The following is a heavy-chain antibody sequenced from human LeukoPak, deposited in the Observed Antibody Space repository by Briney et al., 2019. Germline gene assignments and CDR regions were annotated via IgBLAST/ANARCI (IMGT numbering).Heavy chain of an antibody. CDR2: IIPILGIA. D-gene: IGHD6-19*01. Sequence: ASVKVSCKASGGTFSSYAISWVRQAPGQGLEWMGRIIPILGIANYAQKFQGRVTITADKSTSTAYMELSSLRSEDTAVYYCARGGSGWYFFFDYWGQGTLVTVSS. J-gene: IGHJ4*02. V-gene: IGHV1-69*04. CDR3: ARGGSGWYFFFDY. CDR1: GGTFSSYA.